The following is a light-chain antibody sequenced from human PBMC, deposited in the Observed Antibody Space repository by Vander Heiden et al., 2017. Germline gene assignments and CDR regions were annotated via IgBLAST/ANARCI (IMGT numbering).Light chain of an antibody. V-gene: IGLV3-21*02. CDR1: NIGSKS. CDR3: QVWDSSSDHVV. CDR2: DDS. J-gene: IGLJ2*01. Sequence: SYVLTQPPSVSGAPGQTARITCGGNNIGSKSVYWYQQKPGQAPVRVVYDDSDRPSGIPERVPGSNSGNTATLTISRVEAGDEADYYCQVWDSSSDHVVFGGGTKLTVL.